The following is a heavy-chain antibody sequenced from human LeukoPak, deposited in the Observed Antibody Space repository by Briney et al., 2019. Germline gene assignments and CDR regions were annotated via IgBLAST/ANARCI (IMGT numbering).Heavy chain of an antibody. Sequence: SVKVSCKASGGTFSSYAISWVRQAPGQGLEWMGGIIPIFGTANYAQKFQGRVTITADKSTSTAYTELSSLRSEDTAVYYCARELRAYYGSGSYYNWFDPWGQGTLVTVSS. J-gene: IGHJ5*02. CDR2: IIPIFGTA. D-gene: IGHD3-10*01. CDR1: GGTFSSYA. CDR3: ARELRAYYGSGSYYNWFDP. V-gene: IGHV1-69*06.